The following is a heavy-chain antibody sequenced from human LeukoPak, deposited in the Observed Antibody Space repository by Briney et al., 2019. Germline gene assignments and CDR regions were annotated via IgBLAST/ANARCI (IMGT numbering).Heavy chain of an antibody. Sequence: KPSETLSLTCAVYGGSFSGYYWSWIRQPPGKGLEWIGEINHSGSTNYNPSLKSRVTISVDTSKNQFSLKLSSVTAADTAVYYCARGRVRYYDILTGYRYYYYYMDVWGKGTPVTVSS. CDR1: GGSFSGYY. CDR3: ARGRVRYYDILTGYRYYYYYMDV. J-gene: IGHJ6*03. D-gene: IGHD3-9*01. CDR2: INHSGST. V-gene: IGHV4-34*01.